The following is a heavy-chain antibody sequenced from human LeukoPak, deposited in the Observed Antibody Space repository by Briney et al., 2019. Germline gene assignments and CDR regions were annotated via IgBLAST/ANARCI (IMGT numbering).Heavy chain of an antibody. V-gene: IGHV4-31*03. CDR3: ARGITMVRGVIEPYYFDY. D-gene: IGHD3-10*01. CDR2: IYYSGST. CDR1: GGSISSGGYY. Sequence: SQTLSLTCTVSGGSISSGGYYWSWIRQHPGKGLEWIGYIYYSGSTYYNPSLKSRVTISVDTSKNQFSLKLSSVTAADTAVYYCARGITMVRGVIEPYYFDYWGQGTLVTASS. J-gene: IGHJ4*02.